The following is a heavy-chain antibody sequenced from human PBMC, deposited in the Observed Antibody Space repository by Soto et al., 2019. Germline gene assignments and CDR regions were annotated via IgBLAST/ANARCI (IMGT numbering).Heavy chain of an antibody. CDR2: IYYSGST. V-gene: IGHV4-59*12. CDR3: ARDNYGSGGTYYYGMDV. CDR1: GDSISTDY. Sequence: SETLSLTCTVSGDSISTDYWSWIRQSPGKGLEWIGFIYYSGSTYYNPSLKSRVTISVDTSKNQFSLKLSSVTAADTAVYYCARDNYGSGGTYYYGMDVWGQGTTVTVSS. J-gene: IGHJ6*02. D-gene: IGHD3-10*01.